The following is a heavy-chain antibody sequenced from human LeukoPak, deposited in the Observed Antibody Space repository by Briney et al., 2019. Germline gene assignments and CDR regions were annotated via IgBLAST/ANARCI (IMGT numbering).Heavy chain of an antibody. J-gene: IGHJ4*02. CDR2: ISSSGSTM. V-gene: IGHV3-48*03. CDR1: GFTFSSYE. CDR3: ARVRVTVTTLDY. D-gene: IGHD4-17*01. Sequence: GGSLRLSRAASGFTFSSYEVNWVRQAPGKGLEWVSYISSSGSTMYYADSVKGRFTVSRDNAKNSLFLQMNSLRAEDTAVYYCARVRVTVTTLDYWGQGALVTVSS.